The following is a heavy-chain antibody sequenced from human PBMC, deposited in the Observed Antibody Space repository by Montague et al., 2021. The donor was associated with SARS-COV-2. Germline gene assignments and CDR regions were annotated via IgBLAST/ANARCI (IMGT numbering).Heavy chain of an antibody. CDR1: GFALSYYY. CDR2: ISHSSNTI. J-gene: IGHJ4*02. Sequence: SLRLSCAASGFALSYYYMAWIRQAPGKGLDGLAYISHSSNTIAYADSVKGRFTISRDNANNSVLLHMTNLRVEDTAVYYCARPPTFYYESSGYFSNWGQGAQVTVTS. D-gene: IGHD3-22*01. CDR3: ARPPTFYYESSGYFSN. V-gene: IGHV3-11*01.